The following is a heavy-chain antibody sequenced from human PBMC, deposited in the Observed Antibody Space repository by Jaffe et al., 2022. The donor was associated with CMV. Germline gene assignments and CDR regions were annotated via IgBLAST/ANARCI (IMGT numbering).Heavy chain of an antibody. CDR2: IRSKANSYAT. V-gene: IGHV3-73*01. D-gene: IGHD6-13*01. J-gene: IGHJ6*04. CDR3: TYSVYSSLTMDV. Sequence: EVQLVESGGGLVQPGGSLKLSCAASGFTFSGSAMHWVRQASGKGLEWVGRIRSKANSYATAYAASVKGRFTISRDDSKNTAYLQMNSLKTEDTAVYYCTYSVYSSLTMDVWGKGTTVTVSS. CDR1: GFTFSGSA.